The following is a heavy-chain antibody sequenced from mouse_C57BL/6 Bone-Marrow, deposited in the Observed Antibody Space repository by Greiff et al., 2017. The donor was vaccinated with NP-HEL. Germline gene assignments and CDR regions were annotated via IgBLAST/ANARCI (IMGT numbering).Heavy chain of an antibody. CDR2: IDPETGGT. CDR3: TRSEYYGSAY. CDR1: GYTFTDYE. D-gene: IGHD1-1*01. V-gene: IGHV1-15*01. Sequence: QVQLQQSGAELVRPGASVTLSCKASGYTFTDYEMHWVKQTPVHGLEWIGAIDPETGGTAYNQKFKGKAILTVDKSSSTAYMELRSLTSEDSAVYYCTRSEYYGSAYWGQGTTLTVSS. J-gene: IGHJ2*01.